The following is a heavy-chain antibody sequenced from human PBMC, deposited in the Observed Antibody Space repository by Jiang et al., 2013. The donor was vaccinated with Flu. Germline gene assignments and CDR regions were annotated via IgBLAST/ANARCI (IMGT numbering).Heavy chain of an antibody. CDR2: ISSSSSTI. J-gene: IGHJ4*02. D-gene: IGHD6-13*01. CDR3: ARAHRSSWWVPDY. V-gene: IGHV3-48*01. CDR1: GFTFSSYS. Sequence: VQLVESGGGLVQPGGSLRLSCAASGFTFSSYSMNWVRQAPGKGLEWVSYISSSSSTIYYEDSVKGRFTISRDNAKNSLYLQMNSLRAEDTAVYYCARAHRSSWWVPDYWGQGNPGHRLL.